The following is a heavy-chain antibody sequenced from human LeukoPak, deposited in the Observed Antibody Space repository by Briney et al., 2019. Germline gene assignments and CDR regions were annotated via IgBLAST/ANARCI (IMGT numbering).Heavy chain of an antibody. J-gene: IGHJ4*02. Sequence: SETLSLTCTVSGGSISSGGYSWSWIRQPPGKGLEWIGYIYHSGSTYYNPSLKSRVTISVDRSKNQFSLKLSSVTAADTAVYYCARGGIRSPYCSGGSCPGFDYWGQGTLVTVSS. CDR3: ARGGIRSPYCSGGSCPGFDY. CDR2: IYHSGST. V-gene: IGHV4-30-2*01. D-gene: IGHD2-15*01. CDR1: GGSISSGGYS.